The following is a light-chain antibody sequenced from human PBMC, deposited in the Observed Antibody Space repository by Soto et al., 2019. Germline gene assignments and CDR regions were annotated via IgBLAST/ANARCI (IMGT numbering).Light chain of an antibody. CDR3: AAWDDSLNGRV. CDR1: SSNIGSNT. Sequence: QSVLTQPPSASGTHGQRVTISCSGSSSNIGSNTVNWYQQLPGTAPKLLIYSNNQRPSGVPDRFSGSQSGTAASLAISGLQSEDEADYYCAAWDDSLNGRVFGGGTNVTVL. CDR2: SNN. V-gene: IGLV1-44*01. J-gene: IGLJ3*02.